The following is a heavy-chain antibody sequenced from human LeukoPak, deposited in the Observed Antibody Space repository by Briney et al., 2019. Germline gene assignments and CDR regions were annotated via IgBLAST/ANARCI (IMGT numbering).Heavy chain of an antibody. V-gene: IGHV4-61*08. CDR1: GGSISSGGYY. J-gene: IGHJ5*02. Sequence: SQTLSLTCAVSGGSISSGGYYWSWFRQPPGKGLEWIGYIYYSGSTNYNPSLKSRVTISVDTSKNQFSLRLSSVTAADTAVYYCARGGDYYGSGTYYAFDPWGQGTLVTVSS. CDR2: IYYSGST. D-gene: IGHD3-10*01. CDR3: ARGGDYYGSGTYYAFDP.